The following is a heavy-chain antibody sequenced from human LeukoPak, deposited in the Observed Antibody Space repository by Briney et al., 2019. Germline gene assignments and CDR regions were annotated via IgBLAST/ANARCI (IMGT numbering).Heavy chain of an antibody. CDR3: AKGPHYYDSSGYYN. CDR2: ISGSSSRI. V-gene: IGHV3-48*01. D-gene: IGHD3-22*01. Sequence: PGGSLRLSCAASGFSFSSYSMNWVRQAPGKGLEWVSYISGSSSRIYYADSVKGRFTISRDNAKTSLYLQMNSLRAEDTAVYYCAKGPHYYDSSGYYNWGQGTLVTVSS. CDR1: GFSFSSYS. J-gene: IGHJ4*02.